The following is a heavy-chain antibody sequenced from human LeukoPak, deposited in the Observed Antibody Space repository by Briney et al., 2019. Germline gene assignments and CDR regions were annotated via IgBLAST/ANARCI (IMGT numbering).Heavy chain of an antibody. Sequence: ASVKVSCKASGYTFTGYYMHWVRQAPGQGLEWMGWINPNSGGTNYAQKFQGRVTMTRDTSISTAYMELSRLRSDDTAVYYCARLGAEYSSSSSYYYYMDVWGKGTTVTVSS. V-gene: IGHV1-2*02. CDR2: INPNSGGT. D-gene: IGHD6-6*01. CDR3: ARLGAEYSSSSSYYYYMDV. CDR1: GYTFTGYY. J-gene: IGHJ6*03.